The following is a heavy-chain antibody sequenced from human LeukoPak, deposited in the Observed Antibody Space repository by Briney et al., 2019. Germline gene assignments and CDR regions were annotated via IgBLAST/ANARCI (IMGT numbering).Heavy chain of an antibody. J-gene: IGHJ6*02. V-gene: IGHV4-59*08. Sequence: SETLSLTCTVSGGSISSYYWSWIRQPPGKGLEWIGYIYYSGSTYYNPSLKSRVTISVDTSKNQFSLKLSSVTAADTAVYYCARHYGDYYYYGMGVWGQGTTVTVSS. CDR1: GGSISSYY. D-gene: IGHD4/OR15-4a*01. CDR2: IYYSGST. CDR3: ARHYGDYYYYGMGV.